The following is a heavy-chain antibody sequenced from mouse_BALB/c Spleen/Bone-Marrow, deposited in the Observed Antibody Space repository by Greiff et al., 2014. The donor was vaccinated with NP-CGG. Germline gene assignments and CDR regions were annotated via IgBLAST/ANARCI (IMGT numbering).Heavy chain of an antibody. V-gene: IGHV1-4*01. CDR3: ERSKGFALDY. J-gene: IGHJ2*01. D-gene: IGHD1-1*01. CDR1: GYTFTDYT. Sequence: VQLQQSGAELASPGASVKLSCKASGYTFTDYTIQWVKQRPGQGLEWIGYVNPRSGYANYNQKFKDKATLTADKSSSTAFLQLSSVTSEDSADYYCERSKGFALDYWGQGTALTVSS. CDR2: VNPRSGYA.